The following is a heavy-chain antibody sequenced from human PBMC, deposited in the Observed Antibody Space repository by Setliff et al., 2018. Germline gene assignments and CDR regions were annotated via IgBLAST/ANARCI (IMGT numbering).Heavy chain of an antibody. CDR1: GFTFSSYA. Sequence: AASVKVSCAASGFTFSSYAMSWVRQAPGKGLEWVSAISGSGGSTYYADSVKGRFTISRDNSKNTLYLQMNSLRAEDTAVYYCAKSWVVPAAITFSGFDPWGQGTLVTVSS. CDR3: AKSWVVPAAITFSGFDP. J-gene: IGHJ5*02. CDR2: ISGSGGST. V-gene: IGHV3-23*01. D-gene: IGHD2-2*01.